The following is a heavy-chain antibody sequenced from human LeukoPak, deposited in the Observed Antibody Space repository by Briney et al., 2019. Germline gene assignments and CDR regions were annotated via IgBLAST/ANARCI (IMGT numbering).Heavy chain of an antibody. Sequence: GGSLRLSCEASGFTFSNYAMSWVRQAPGKGLECVSPISGSGGSTYYRDSVKGRFTVSRDNSKNTLYQQMNSLRAEDTAVYYCAKSPAGSSWPSIDYWGQGTLVTVSS. CDR3: AKSPAGSSWPSIDY. CDR1: GFTFSNYA. D-gene: IGHD6-13*01. CDR2: ISGSGGST. J-gene: IGHJ4*02. V-gene: IGHV3-23*01.